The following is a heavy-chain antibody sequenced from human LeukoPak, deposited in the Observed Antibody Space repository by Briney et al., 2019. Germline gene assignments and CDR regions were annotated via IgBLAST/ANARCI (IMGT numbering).Heavy chain of an antibody. CDR2: INPSGGST. D-gene: IGHD3-10*01. Sequence: ASVKVSCKASGYTFTSYYMHWVRQAPGQGLEWMGIINPSGGSTSYAQKFQGRVTITADKSTSTAYMELSSLRSEDTAVYYCARVNSRGGEAFDIWGQGTMVTVSS. CDR1: GYTFTSYY. CDR3: ARVNSRGGEAFDI. V-gene: IGHV1-46*01. J-gene: IGHJ3*02.